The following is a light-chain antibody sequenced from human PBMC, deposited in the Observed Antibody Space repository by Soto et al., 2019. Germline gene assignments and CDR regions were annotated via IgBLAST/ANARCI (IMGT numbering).Light chain of an antibody. V-gene: IGKV3-15*01. Sequence: IVMTQSPATLSVSPGERATLSCRASQSVSSNLAWYQQKPGQAPRLLIYVASTRATGIPARFSGSGSGTEFTLTISSLQSEDFAVYYCQQYNNWLSRTFGQGTKV. CDR3: QQYNNWLSRT. CDR2: VAS. J-gene: IGKJ1*01. CDR1: QSVSSN.